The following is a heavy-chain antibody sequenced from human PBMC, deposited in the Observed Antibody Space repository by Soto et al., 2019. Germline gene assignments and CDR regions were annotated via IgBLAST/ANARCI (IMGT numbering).Heavy chain of an antibody. Sequence: QVQLVQSGAEVKKPGASLRVSCETSGGTSTIYTITWVRQAPGQGLQWMGRIVATLRITNDAQEFQGRLTITADSSTSTAHIELTSLTPEDTAVYYCATDKYGAGRVGVKSWGQGTLVTVSS. CDR1: GGTSTIYT. CDR3: ATDKYGAGRVGVKS. D-gene: IGHD1-26*01. CDR2: IVATLRIT. J-gene: IGHJ5*02. V-gene: IGHV1-69*08.